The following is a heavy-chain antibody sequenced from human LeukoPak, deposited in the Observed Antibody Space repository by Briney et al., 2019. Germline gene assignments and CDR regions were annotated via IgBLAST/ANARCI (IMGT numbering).Heavy chain of an antibody. D-gene: IGHD3-10*01. J-gene: IGHJ4*02. Sequence: GGSLRLSCAASGFTFSDYYMSWIRQAPGKGLEWVGFIRSKAYGGTTEYAASVKGRFTISRDDSKSIAYLQMNSLKTEDTAVYYYLILWFGELLRYWGQGTLVTVSS. CDR3: LILWFGELLRY. CDR1: GFTFSDYY. CDR2: IRSKAYGGTT. V-gene: IGHV3-71*01.